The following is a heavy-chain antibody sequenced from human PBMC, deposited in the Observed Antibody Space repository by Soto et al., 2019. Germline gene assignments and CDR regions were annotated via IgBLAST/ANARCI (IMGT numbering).Heavy chain of an antibody. D-gene: IGHD6-13*01. J-gene: IGHJ1*01. CDR3: AKEGIGQQLEYFQH. Sequence: GGSLRLSCAASGFTFSSYGMHWVRQAPGKGLEWVAVISYDGSNKYYADSVKGRFTISRDNSKNTLYLQMNSLRAEDTAVYYCAKEGIGQQLEYFQHWGQGTLVTVSS. CDR2: ISYDGSNK. V-gene: IGHV3-30*18. CDR1: GFTFSSYG.